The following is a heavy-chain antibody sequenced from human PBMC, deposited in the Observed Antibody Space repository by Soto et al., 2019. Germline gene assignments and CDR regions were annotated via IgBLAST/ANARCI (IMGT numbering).Heavy chain of an antibody. CDR2: MSGDSGNT. J-gene: IGHJ4*03. CDR1: GYTFTSYD. D-gene: IGHD6-19*01. Sequence: GPSVKVSCKASGYTFTSYDINWVRQATGQGLEWMGWMSGDSGNTKYSPKLQDRVTITRDTSASTAYMELSSLRSEDTALYYCARDGVAAGNINFDYWGQGTLVTVSS. CDR3: ARDGVAAGNINFDY. V-gene: IGHV1-8*01.